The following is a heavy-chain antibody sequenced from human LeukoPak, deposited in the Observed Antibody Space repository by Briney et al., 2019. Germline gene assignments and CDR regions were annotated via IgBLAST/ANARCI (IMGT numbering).Heavy chain of an antibody. D-gene: IGHD6-13*01. CDR3: ARDSPYSSSWYAYYMDV. CDR2: ISSSGSTI. Sequence: GGSLRLSCAASGFTFSDYCMSWIRQAPGKGLEWVSYISSSGSTIYYADSVKGRFTISRDNAKNSLYLQMNSLRAEDTAVYYCARDSPYSSSWYAYYMDVWGKGTTVTVSS. V-gene: IGHV3-11*04. CDR1: GFTFSDYC. J-gene: IGHJ6*03.